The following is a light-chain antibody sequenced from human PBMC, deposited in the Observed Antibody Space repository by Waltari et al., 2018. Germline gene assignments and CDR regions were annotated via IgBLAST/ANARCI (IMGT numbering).Light chain of an antibody. CDR3: RSYGGSRTCVI. CDR1: LSHCDRFNL. J-gene: IGLJ2*01. Sequence: QSALAQPSAVSASPGQSSTSSCTRTLSHCDRFNLVSWYQQHPDKAPTLMIYQVSNPPSGLPDRFSGSKSGNTASLTISGLQAEDEADYYCRSYGGSRTCVIFGGGTKLTVL. V-gene: IGLV2-23*02. CDR2: QVS.